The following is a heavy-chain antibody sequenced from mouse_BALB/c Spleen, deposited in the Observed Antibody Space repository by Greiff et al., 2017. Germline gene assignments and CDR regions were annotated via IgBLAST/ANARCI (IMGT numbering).Heavy chain of an antibody. CDR3: TREKAGYAMDY. CDR2: IYPSDSYT. J-gene: IGHJ4*01. CDR1: GYTFTSYW. V-gene: IGHV1-69*02. Sequence: VQLQQPGAELVRPGASVKLSCKASGYTFTSYWINWVKQRPGQGLEWIGNIYPSDSYTNYNQKFKDKATLTVDKSSSTAYMQLSSPTSADSAVYYCTREKAGYAMDYGGQGTSVTVSS.